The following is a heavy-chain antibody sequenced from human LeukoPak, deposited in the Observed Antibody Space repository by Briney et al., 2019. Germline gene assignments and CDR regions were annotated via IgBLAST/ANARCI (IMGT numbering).Heavy chain of an antibody. CDR3: AKDIGDQSPYFDY. V-gene: IGHV3-53*05. J-gene: IGHJ4*02. D-gene: IGHD2-21*01. CDR2: IYSGGST. CDR1: GFTVSSNY. Sequence: SGGSLRLSCAASGFTVSSNYMSWVRQAPGKGLEWVSVIYSGGSTYYADSVKGRFTISRDNSKNTLYLQMNSLRAEDTAVYYCAKDIGDQSPYFDYWGQGTLVTVSS.